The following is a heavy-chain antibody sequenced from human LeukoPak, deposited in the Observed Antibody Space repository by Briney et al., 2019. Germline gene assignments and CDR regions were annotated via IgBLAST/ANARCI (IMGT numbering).Heavy chain of an antibody. CDR1: VCTFSSYA. CDR2: IIPIFGTA. Sequence: SVKVSCKASVCTFSSYAICWVRQPPAQGLEWMGGIIPIFGTANYAQKFQGRVTITAAKSTSTAYMELSSLRSEDTAVYYCARGTLSGASYFAYCGQGTPVTVSS. CDR3: ARGTLSGASYFAY. J-gene: IGHJ4*02. D-gene: IGHD5-12*01. V-gene: IGHV1-69*06.